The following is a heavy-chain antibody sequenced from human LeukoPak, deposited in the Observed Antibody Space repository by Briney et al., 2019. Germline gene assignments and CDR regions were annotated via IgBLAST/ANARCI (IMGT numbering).Heavy chain of an antibody. D-gene: IGHD6-13*01. CDR3: ASLPGYSSSWYLPQEIGMDV. Sequence: GGSLRLSCAASGFTFSSYEMNLVRQAPGKGLEWVSYISSSGSTIYYADSVKGRFTISRDNAKNSLYLQMNSLRAEDTAVYYCASLPGYSSSWYLPQEIGMDVWGQGTTVTVSS. CDR2: ISSSGSTI. J-gene: IGHJ6*02. CDR1: GFTFSSYE. V-gene: IGHV3-48*03.